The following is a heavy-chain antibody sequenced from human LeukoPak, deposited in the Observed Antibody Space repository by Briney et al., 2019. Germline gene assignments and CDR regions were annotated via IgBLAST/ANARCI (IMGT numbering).Heavy chain of an antibody. J-gene: IGHJ3*02. CDR3: AKDRPDYGDYLDAFDI. CDR1: GFTFSSYG. CDR2: IRYDGSNK. V-gene: IGHV3-30*02. D-gene: IGHD4-17*01. Sequence: PGGSLRLSCAASGFTFSSYGMHWVRQAPGKGLEWVAFIRYDGSNKYYADSVKGRFTISRDNSKNTLYLQMNSLRAEDTAVYYCAKDRPDYGDYLDAFDIWGQGTMVTVSS.